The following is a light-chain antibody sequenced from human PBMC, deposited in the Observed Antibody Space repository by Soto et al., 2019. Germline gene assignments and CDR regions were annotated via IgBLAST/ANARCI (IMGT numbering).Light chain of an antibody. CDR1: QTVSTS. Sequence: ETVLTRCPPNLSWSPGERATLSCRASQTVSTSVAWYQQKPGHAPRLLMYDSSNRATGIPDRFSASGAGTDVTLTINSLEPEDFGVYYCQQRSHWPPLTFGGGTKVDIK. J-gene: IGKJ4*01. V-gene: IGKV3-11*01. CDR3: QQRSHWPPLT. CDR2: DSS.